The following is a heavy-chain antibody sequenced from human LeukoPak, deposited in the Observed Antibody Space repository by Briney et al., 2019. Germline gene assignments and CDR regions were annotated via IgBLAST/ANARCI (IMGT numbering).Heavy chain of an antibody. CDR3: ARGPYYYDISGSPRGDY. J-gene: IGHJ4*02. CDR2: IWYDGTNK. V-gene: IGHV3-33*01. Sequence: GGSLRLSCAASGFTFSSYGMHWVRQAPGKGLEWVALIWYDGTNKYYAESVKGRFTISRDSSKNTLYLQMNNLRAEDTAVYYCARGPYYYDISGSPRGDYWGQGTLVTVSS. CDR1: GFTFSSYG. D-gene: IGHD3-22*01.